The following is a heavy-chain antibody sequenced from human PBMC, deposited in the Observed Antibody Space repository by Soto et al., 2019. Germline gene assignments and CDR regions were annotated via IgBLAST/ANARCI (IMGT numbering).Heavy chain of an antibody. V-gene: IGHV4-30-2*01. CDR3: ARVXDR. Sequence: PSESLSLTCAVSGGSISSGGYSWSWIRQPPGKGLEWIGYIYHSGSTYYNPSLKSRVTISVDRTKNQISLKLSSVTAADTAVYNYARVXDRWGQGTLVTVSS. J-gene: IGHJ5*02. CDR1: GGSISSGGYS. CDR2: IYHSGST.